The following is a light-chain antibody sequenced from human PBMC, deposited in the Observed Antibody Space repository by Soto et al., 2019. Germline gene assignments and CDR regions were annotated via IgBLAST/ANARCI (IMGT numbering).Light chain of an antibody. J-gene: IGKJ2*01. CDR1: QSVLHSSDNKNY. CDR2: WAS. V-gene: IGKV4-1*01. CDR3: QQYYSAPYT. Sequence: DIVMTQSPDSLAVSLGERATINCKSSQSVLHSSDNKNYLAWYQQKPGQPPKLLIYWASYRDAGVPERLSGSGSWTDFTLTISSLQAEDVAVYYCQQYYSAPYTFGQGTKLEI.